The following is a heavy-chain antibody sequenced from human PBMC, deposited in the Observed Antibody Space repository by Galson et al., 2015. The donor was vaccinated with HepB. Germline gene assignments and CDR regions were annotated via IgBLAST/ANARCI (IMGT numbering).Heavy chain of an antibody. D-gene: IGHD2-21*01. J-gene: IGHJ4*02. CDR2: ISYDGSNR. CDR3: ARDPGILVVKGYSFDY. V-gene: IGHV3-30-3*01. CDR1: GFTFRNYA. Sequence: SLRLSCAASGFTFRNYAMHWVRQAPGKGLEWEAVISYDGSNRYYADSVKGRFTISRDNSQNTLYLQMNSLRAEDTAVYYCARDPGILVVKGYSFDYWGQGTLVTVSS.